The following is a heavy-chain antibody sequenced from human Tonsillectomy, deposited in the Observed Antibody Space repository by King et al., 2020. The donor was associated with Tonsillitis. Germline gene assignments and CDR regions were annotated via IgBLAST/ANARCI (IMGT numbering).Heavy chain of an antibody. V-gene: IGHV3-30*01. Sequence: QLVQSGGGVVQPGRSLRLSCAASGFTFSSYAMHWVRQAPDKGLEWVAVISYDGSNKYYADSVKGRFTISRDNSKNTLYLQMNSLRAEDTAVYYCARDPYQNYDFWSGYYPHYYYYYMDVWGKGTTVTVSS. CDR2: ISYDGSNK. D-gene: IGHD3-3*01. CDR1: GFTFSSYA. CDR3: ARDPYQNYDFWSGYYPHYYYYYMDV. J-gene: IGHJ6*03.